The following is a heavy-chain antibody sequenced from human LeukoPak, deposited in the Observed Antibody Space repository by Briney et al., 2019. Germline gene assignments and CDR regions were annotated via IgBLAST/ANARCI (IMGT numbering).Heavy chain of an antibody. CDR1: GFTFSSYA. CDR2: ISYDGSNK. D-gene: IGHD2-2*02. J-gene: IGHJ4*02. V-gene: IGHV3-30-3*01. CDR3: ARDTLGIVVVPAAIRESGGGIDY. Sequence: GGSLRLSCAASGFTFSSYAMHWVRQAPGKGLEWVAVISYDGSNKYYADSVKGRFTISRDNSKNTLYLQMNSLRAEDTAVYYCARDTLGIVVVPAAIRESGGGIDYWGQGTLVTVS.